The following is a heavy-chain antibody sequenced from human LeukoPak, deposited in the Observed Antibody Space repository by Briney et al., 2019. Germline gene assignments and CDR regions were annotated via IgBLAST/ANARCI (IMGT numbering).Heavy chain of an antibody. J-gene: IGHJ4*02. D-gene: IGHD1-26*01. CDR2: ISYDGSNK. CDR3: AKANGGSPADY. Sequence: GRSLRLSCAASGFTFSSYGMHWVRQAPGKGLEWVAVISYDGSNKYYADSVKGRFTISRDNSKNTLYLQMNSLRAEDTAVYYCAKANGGSPADYWGQGTLVTVSS. CDR1: GFTFSSYG. V-gene: IGHV3-30*18.